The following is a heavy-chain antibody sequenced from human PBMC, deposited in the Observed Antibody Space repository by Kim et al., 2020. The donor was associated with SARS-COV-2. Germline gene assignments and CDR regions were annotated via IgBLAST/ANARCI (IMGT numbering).Heavy chain of an antibody. V-gene: IGHV1-69*01. J-gene: IGHJ4*02. CDR3: ARARNDYGDYYFDY. D-gene: IGHD4-17*01. Sequence: AQKFQGRVTITADESTSTAYMELSSLRSEDTAVYYCARARNDYGDYYFDYWGQGTLVTVSS.